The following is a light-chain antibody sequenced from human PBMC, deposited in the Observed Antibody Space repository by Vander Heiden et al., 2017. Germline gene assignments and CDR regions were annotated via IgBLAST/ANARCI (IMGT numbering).Light chain of an antibody. CDR1: SSNIGAGYD. Sequence: QSVLTQPPSVSGAPGQRVTISCTWSSSNIGAGYDVHWYQQLPGTAPKLLICGNSNRPSGVPDRFSGSKSGTSASLAITGLQAEDEADYYCQSYDSSLSGPVVFGGGTKL. CDR2: GNS. V-gene: IGLV1-40*01. J-gene: IGLJ2*01. CDR3: QSYDSSLSGPVV.